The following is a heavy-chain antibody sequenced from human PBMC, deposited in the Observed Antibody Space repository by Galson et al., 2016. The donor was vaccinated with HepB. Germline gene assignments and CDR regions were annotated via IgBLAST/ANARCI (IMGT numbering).Heavy chain of an antibody. V-gene: IGHV3-30*18. J-gene: IGHJ6*02. CDR2: ISYDGSNK. CDR1: GFTFSSYG. D-gene: IGHD3-22*01. Sequence: SLRLSCAASGFTFSSYGMHWVRQAPGKGLEWVAVISYDGSNKYYVDSVKGRFTISRDNSKNTLYLQMNSLRAEDTAVYYCAKDFTMIVVPYYYYGMDVWGQGTTVTVSS. CDR3: AKDFTMIVVPYYYYGMDV.